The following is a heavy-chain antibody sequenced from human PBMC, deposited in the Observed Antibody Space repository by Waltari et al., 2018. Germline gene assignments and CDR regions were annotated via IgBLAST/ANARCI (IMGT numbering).Heavy chain of an antibody. Sequence: EVQLLESGGGLVQPGGSLRLSCTASGFTFSSYAMTWVRPAPGKGLEWVSAISGSGGSTYYADSVKGRFTISRDNSKNTLYLQMNSLRAEDTAVYYCAKDLAYGGDAFDIWGQGTMVTVSS. CDR3: AKDLAYGGDAFDI. CDR1: GFTFSSYA. V-gene: IGHV3-23*01. J-gene: IGHJ3*02. CDR2: ISGSGGST. D-gene: IGHD2-21*01.